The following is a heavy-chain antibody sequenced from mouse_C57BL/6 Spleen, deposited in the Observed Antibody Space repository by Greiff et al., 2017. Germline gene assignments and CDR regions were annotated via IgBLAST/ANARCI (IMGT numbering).Heavy chain of an antibody. CDR3: TRSPITTVVARYFDV. V-gene: IGHV1-15*01. CDR1: GYTFTDYE. CDR2: IDPETGGT. D-gene: IGHD1-1*01. J-gene: IGHJ1*03. Sequence: VQLQQSGAELVRPGASVTLSCKASGYTFTDYEMHWVKQTPVHGLEWIGAIDPETGGTAYNQKFKGKAILTADKSSSTAYMELRSLTSEDSAVYYGTRSPITTVVARYFDVWGTGTTVTVSS.